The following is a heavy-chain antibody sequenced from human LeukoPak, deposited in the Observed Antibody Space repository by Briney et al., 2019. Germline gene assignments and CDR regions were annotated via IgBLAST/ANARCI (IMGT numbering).Heavy chain of an antibody. CDR2: IYSDGST. CDR3: AKVGDGSGWYYFDY. V-gene: IGHV3-53*01. J-gene: IGHJ4*02. CDR1: GFIVSSNY. Sequence: GGSLRLSCAASGFIVSSNYMSWVRQAPGKGLEWVSIIYSDGSTYYADSVKGRFTISRDNSKNTLYLQMNSLRAEDTAVYYCAKVGDGSGWYYFDYWGQGTLVTVSS. D-gene: IGHD6-19*01.